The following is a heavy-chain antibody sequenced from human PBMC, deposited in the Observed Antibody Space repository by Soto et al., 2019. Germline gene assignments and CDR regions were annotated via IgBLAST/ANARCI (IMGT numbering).Heavy chain of an antibody. CDR2: IYWNDDK. CDR3: AHRRDTAMAPYFDY. Sequence: VSGPTLVNPTQTLTLTCTFSGFSLSTSGVGVGWIRQPPGKALEWLALIYWNDDKRYSPSLKSRLTITKDTSKNQVVLTMTNMDPVDTATYYCAHRRDTAMAPYFDYWGQGTLVTVSS. V-gene: IGHV2-5*01. D-gene: IGHD5-18*01. J-gene: IGHJ4*02. CDR1: GFSLSTSGVG.